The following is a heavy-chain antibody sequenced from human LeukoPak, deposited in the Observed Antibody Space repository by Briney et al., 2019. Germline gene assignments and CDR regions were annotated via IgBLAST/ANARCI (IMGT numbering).Heavy chain of an antibody. CDR1: GGSFSGYY. CDR2: INHSGST. V-gene: IGHV4-34*01. D-gene: IGHD1-7*01. Sequence: PSETLSLTCAVYGGSFSGYYWSWIRQPPGKGLEWIGEINHSGSTNYNPSLKSRVTISVDTSKNQFSLKLSSVTAADTAVYYCARVNVWKYGQGRFDPWGQGTLVTVSS. CDR3: ARVNVWKYGQGRFDP. J-gene: IGHJ5*02.